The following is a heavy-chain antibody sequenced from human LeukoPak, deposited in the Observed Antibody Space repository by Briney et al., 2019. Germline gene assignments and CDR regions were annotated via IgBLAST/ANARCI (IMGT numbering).Heavy chain of an antibody. V-gene: IGHV1-2*02. J-gene: IGHJ3*02. CDR3: ARDSYPYSSGWYSGAFDI. D-gene: IGHD6-19*01. CDR1: GYTFIGHY. Sequence: ASVKVSCKASGYTFIGHYIHWVRQAPGQGLEWMGWMNPDSGGTNYAQKFQGRVTMTRDTSISTACMELSRLRSDDTAVYYCARDSYPYSSGWYSGAFDIWGQGTMVTVSS. CDR2: MNPDSGGT.